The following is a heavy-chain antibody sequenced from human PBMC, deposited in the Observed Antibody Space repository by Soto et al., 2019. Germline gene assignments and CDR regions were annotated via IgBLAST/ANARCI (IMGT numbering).Heavy chain of an antibody. CDR1: GFTFSDHY. CDR3: NRVANRPGDYGSDS. J-gene: IGHJ4*02. D-gene: IGHD4-17*01. V-gene: IGHV3-72*01. CDR2: TRNKAKGHTT. Sequence: EVQLVETGGGLVQPGGSLRLSCAASGFTFSDHYMDWVRQAPGKGLEWVGRTRNKAKGHTTEYAASVKGRFTISRDDSKNTLYLKMDSLKSDDTAIYYCNRVANRPGDYGSDSWGQGTLVSVSS.